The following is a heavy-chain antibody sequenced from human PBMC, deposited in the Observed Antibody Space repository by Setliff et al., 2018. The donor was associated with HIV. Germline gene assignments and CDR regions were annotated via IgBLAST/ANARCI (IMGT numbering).Heavy chain of an antibody. Sequence: GASVKVSCKASGGTITNSALIWVRQATGQGLEWMAWMNPNSGNTGYAQKFQGRVTLTRDTSISTAYMELSSLRSEDTAVYYCARGPYYDSNGYHLSSDYWGQGTLVTVS. V-gene: IGHV1-8*02. J-gene: IGHJ4*02. D-gene: IGHD3-22*01. CDR2: MNPNSGNT. CDR3: ARGPYYDSNGYHLSSDY. CDR1: GGTITNSA.